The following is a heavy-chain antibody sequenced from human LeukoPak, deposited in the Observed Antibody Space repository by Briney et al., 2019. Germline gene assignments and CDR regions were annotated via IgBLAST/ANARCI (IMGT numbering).Heavy chain of an antibody. D-gene: IGHD6-13*01. CDR2: ISSSGSPV. CDR1: GDSFSRHT. CDR3: AREYDSRARFDS. V-gene: IGHV3-48*01. J-gene: IGHJ4*02. Sequence: PGGSLTLSCAGSGDSFSRHTMNWVRRAPGKGLEWIAYISSSGSPVYYADSVKGRFTISRDNARYSLYLHMNSLRAEDTAVYYCAREYDSRARFDSWGQGTLVSVPS.